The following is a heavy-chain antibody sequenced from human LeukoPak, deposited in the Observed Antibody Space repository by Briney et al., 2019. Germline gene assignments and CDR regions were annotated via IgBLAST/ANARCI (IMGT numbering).Heavy chain of an antibody. CDR1: GGYISSYY. D-gene: IGHD2-2*01. Sequence: SETLSLTCTVSGGYISSYYWSWIRQPPGKGLQWIGYIFNSGSTNYNPSLKSRVTISVDTSKNQFSLKLSSVTAADTAVYFCALGDCSSTSCYEFDYWGQGTLVTVSS. CDR2: IFNSGST. J-gene: IGHJ4*02. V-gene: IGHV4-59*01. CDR3: ALGDCSSTSCYEFDY.